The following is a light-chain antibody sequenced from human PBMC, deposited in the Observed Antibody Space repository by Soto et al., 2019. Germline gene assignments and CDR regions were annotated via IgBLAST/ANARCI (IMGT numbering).Light chain of an antibody. CDR3: QQRSNWPRYT. CDR2: DAS. J-gene: IGKJ2*01. Sequence: EIVLTQSPPPLTSSPGQRATLSCRASPSVSSYLAWYQQKPGQAPSLLIYDASNRATGIPARFSGSGSGTDFTFTISSLEPEDLAVYYCQQRSNWPRYTFGQGTKLEIK. CDR1: PSVSSY. V-gene: IGKV3-11*01.